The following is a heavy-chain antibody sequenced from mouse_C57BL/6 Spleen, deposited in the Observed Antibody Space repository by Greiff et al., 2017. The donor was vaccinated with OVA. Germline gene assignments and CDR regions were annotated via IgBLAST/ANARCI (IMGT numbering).Heavy chain of an antibody. CDR1: GYTFTGYW. V-gene: IGHV1-9*01. J-gene: IGHJ4*01. Sequence: VHLVESGAELMKPGASVKLSCKATGYTFTGYWIEWVKQRPGHGLEWIGEIVPGSGSTNYNEKFKGKATFTADTSSNTAYMQLSSLTTEDSAIYYCARWVYDGYYDYAMDYWGQGTSVTVSS. CDR2: IVPGSGST. CDR3: ARWVYDGYYDYAMDY. D-gene: IGHD2-3*01.